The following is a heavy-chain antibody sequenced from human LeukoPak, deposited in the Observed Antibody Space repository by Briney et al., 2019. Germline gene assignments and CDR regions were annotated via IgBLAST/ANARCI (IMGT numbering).Heavy chain of an antibody. CDR1: GFTVSSNY. J-gene: IGHJ6*03. CDR3: AQQYYMDV. CDR2: ISNSGSST. V-gene: IGHV3-23*01. Sequence: TGGSLRLSCAASGFTVSSNYMSWVRQAPGKGLEWVSAISNSGSSTYYADSVKGRFTISRDNSKNTLYLQMNSLRAEDTAVYYCAQQYYMDVWGKGTTVTVSS.